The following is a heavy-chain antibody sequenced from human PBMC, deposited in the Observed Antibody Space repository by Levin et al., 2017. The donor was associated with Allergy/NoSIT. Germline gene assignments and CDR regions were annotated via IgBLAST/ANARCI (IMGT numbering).Heavy chain of an antibody. CDR3: AKNLGLCTNSGCQTTFGHFDY. D-gene: IGHD2-8*01. Sequence: GESLKISCAASGFTFSAYAMTWVRQAPGKGLEWVSAVNNDGGYTYYTDSVKGRFTISRDNSKSTLYLQMNSLRSEDTAIYYCAKNLGLCTNSGCQTTFGHFDYWGQGALVTVSS. CDR1: GFTFSAYA. V-gene: IGHV3-23*01. CDR2: VNNDGGYT. J-gene: IGHJ4*02.